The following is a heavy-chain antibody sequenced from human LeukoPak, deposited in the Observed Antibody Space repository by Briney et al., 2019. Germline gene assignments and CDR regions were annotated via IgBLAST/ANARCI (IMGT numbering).Heavy chain of an antibody. CDR1: GGSISGSFYY. Sequence: SETLSLTCTVSGGSISGSFYYWGWIRQPPGKGLEWIGSIYYSGSTYYNPSLKSRVTISVDTSKNQFSLNLSSVTVADTAVYYCARRGLIDYWGQGTLVTVSS. CDR3: ARRGLIDY. J-gene: IGHJ4*02. V-gene: IGHV4-39*01. CDR2: IYYSGST. D-gene: IGHD3/OR15-3a*01.